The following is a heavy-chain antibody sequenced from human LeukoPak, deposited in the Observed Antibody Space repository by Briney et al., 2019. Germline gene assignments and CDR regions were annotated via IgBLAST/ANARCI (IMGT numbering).Heavy chain of an antibody. D-gene: IGHD3-16*02. V-gene: IGHV1-24*01. CDR2: FDPEDGET. CDR1: GYTLTELS. Sequence: ASVKVSCKVSGYTLTELSMHWVRQAPGKGLEWMGGFDPEDGETIYAQKFQGRVTMTEDTSTDTAYMELSSLRSEDTAVYYCAVLDDYVWGSYRHGGVSAFDYWGQGTLVTVSS. CDR3: AVLDDYVWGSYRHGGVSAFDY. J-gene: IGHJ4*02.